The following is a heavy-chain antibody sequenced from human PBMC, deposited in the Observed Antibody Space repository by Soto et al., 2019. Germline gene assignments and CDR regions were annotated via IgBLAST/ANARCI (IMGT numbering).Heavy chain of an antibody. CDR2: ISSGSHFI. J-gene: IGHJ4*02. V-gene: IGHV3-21*04. Sequence: RGSLIVPWAASVLNFPVYSMNWVRQAPGKGLEWVASISSGSHFIYYADSVRGRFTISRDNARDSLLLQMNSLRAGDTGVYFCARDQSQGQMLLPYFDYWGQGTLVTVSS. CDR3: ARDQSQGQMLLPYFDY. CDR1: VLNFPVYS. D-gene: IGHD3-10*02.